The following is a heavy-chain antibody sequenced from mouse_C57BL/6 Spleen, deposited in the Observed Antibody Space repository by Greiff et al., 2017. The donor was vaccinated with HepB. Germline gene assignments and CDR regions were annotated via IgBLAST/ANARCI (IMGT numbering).Heavy chain of an antibody. Sequence: VQLQQSGAELVRPGTSVKVSCKASGYAFTNYLIEWVKQRPGQGLEWIGVINHGSGGTNYNEKFKGKATLTADKSSSTAYMQLSSLTSEDSAVYFCARDDYDGWYFDVWGTGTTVTVSS. CDR3: ARDDYDGWYFDV. CDR1: GYAFTNYL. CDR2: INHGSGGT. D-gene: IGHD2-4*01. J-gene: IGHJ1*03. V-gene: IGHV1-54*01.